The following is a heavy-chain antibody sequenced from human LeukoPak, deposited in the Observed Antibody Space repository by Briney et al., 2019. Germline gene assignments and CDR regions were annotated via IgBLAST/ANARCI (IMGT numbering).Heavy chain of an antibody. CDR2: ISAYNGNT. CDR3: ARGIHDSSSDAFDI. CDR1: GYTFTSYG. J-gene: IGHJ3*02. V-gene: IGHV1-18*01. Sequence: ASVKVSCKASGYTFTSYGISWVRQAPGQGLEWMGWISAYNGNTNYAQKLQGRVTMATDTSTSTAYMELRSLRSDDTAVYYCARGIHDSSSDAFDIWGQGTMVTVSS. D-gene: IGHD6-6*01.